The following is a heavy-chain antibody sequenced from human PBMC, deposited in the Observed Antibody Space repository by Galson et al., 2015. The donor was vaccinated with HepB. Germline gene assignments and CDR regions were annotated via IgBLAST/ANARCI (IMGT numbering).Heavy chain of an antibody. V-gene: IGHV1-3*01. Sequence: SVKVSCKASGYTLTDYAMHWVRQAPGQRLEWMGGIDAGNDNTKYSQKFQGRVTVTRDTSANTAYMELSSLKSEDTAVYYCARTVSGNYRWWFDPWGQGTLVTVSS. J-gene: IGHJ5*02. CDR3: ARTVSGNYRWWFDP. D-gene: IGHD1-26*01. CDR1: GYTLTDYA. CDR2: IDAGNDNT.